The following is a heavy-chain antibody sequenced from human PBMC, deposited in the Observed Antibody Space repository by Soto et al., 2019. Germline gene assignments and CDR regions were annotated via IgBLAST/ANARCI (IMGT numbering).Heavy chain of an antibody. CDR2: INPAGGTT. J-gene: IGHJ6*03. CDR1: GFTFTSYY. CDR3: AMRSTEGAYYYMDV. D-gene: IGHD2-2*01. Sequence: GASVKVSCKASGFTFTSYYMHWVRQAPGQGLEWMGIINPAGGTTTYAQSFQGRVTMTRDTSTSTVYMELSSLRSEDTAVYYCAMRSTEGAYYYMDVWGKGTVTVSS. V-gene: IGHV1-46*03.